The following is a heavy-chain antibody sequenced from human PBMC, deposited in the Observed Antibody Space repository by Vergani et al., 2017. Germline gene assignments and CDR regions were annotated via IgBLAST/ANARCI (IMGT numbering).Heavy chain of an antibody. V-gene: IGHV4-39*01. Sequence: QLQLQESGPRLVKPSETLSLTCSLSGMSISNNNYYWGWIRQPPGKGLEWIGSIYDSRNNNYSPSLKSRVSISVYTSKNQFSLNLTSVTAADTAVYYCARHLRQLARNDVFDIWGHGTLVTVSS. CDR1: GMSISNNNYY. CDR3: ARHLRQLARNDVFDI. D-gene: IGHD6-6*01. J-gene: IGHJ3*02. CDR2: IYDSRNN.